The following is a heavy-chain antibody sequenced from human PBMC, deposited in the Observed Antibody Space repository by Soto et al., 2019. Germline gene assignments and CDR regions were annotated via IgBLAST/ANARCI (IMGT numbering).Heavy chain of an antibody. J-gene: IGHJ6*02. D-gene: IGHD3-22*01. CDR1: VGTFSSYA. V-gene: IGHV1-69*06. CDR3: ARDHYYDSSGYYLTTYGMDV. CDR2: IIPIFGTA. Sequence: GASVTVSCKASVGTFSSYAISWVRQAPGQGLEWMGGIIPIFGTANYAQKFQGRVTITADKSTSTAYMELSSLRSEDTAVYYCARDHYYDSSGYYLTTYGMDVWGQGTTVTVSS.